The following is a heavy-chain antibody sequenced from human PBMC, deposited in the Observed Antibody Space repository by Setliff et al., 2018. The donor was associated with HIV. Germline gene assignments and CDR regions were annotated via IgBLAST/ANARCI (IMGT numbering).Heavy chain of an antibody. V-gene: IGHV3-73*01. D-gene: IGHD3-22*01. CDR3: KADSSGYP. CDR1: GFSFNKAW. Sequence: LRLSCALSGFSFNKAWMNWVRQAPGKGLEWVGRIGSKANSYATAYAASVKGRFTTSREDSKNTAYLQMNSLKTEDTAVYYCKADSSGYPWGQGTLVTVSS. J-gene: IGHJ5*02. CDR2: IGSKANSYAT.